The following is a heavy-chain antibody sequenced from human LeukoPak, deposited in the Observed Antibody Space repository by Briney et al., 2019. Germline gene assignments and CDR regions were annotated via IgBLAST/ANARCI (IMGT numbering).Heavy chain of an antibody. CDR3: ARSEVDIVATVCVDY. V-gene: IGHV3-23*01. D-gene: IGHD5-12*01. Sequence: GGSLRLSCAASGFTFSSYAMSWVRQAPGKGLEWVSAISGGGGSTYYADSVKGRFTISRDNSKNTLYLQMNSLRAEDTAVYYCARSEVDIVATVCVDYWGQGTLVTVSS. CDR1: GFTFSSYA. J-gene: IGHJ4*02. CDR2: ISGGGGST.